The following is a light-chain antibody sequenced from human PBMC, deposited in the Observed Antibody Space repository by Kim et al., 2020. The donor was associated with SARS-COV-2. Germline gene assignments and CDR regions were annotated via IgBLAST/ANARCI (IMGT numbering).Light chain of an antibody. V-gene: IGLV3-27*01. CDR2: KDS. CDR3: YSAADNNLV. J-gene: IGLJ3*02. CDR1: VLAKKY. Sequence: VSPAQTARITCSGDVLAKKYARWFQQKPGQAPVLVIYKDSERPSGIPARFSGSSSGTTVTLTISGAQVEDEADYYCYSAADNNLVFGGGTQLTVL.